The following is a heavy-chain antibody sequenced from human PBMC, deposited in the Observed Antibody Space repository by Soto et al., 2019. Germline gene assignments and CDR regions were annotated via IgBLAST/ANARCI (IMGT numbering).Heavy chain of an antibody. CDR1: GGSISSSSYY. Sequence: SETLSLTCTVSGGSISSSSYYWGWIRQPPGKGLEWIGSIYYSGSTYYNPSLKSRVAISVDTSKNQFSLKLSSVTAADTAVYYCASPGDSSSYYFDYWGQGTLVTVSS. D-gene: IGHD6-6*01. J-gene: IGHJ4*02. V-gene: IGHV4-39*01. CDR2: IYYSGST. CDR3: ASPGDSSSYYFDY.